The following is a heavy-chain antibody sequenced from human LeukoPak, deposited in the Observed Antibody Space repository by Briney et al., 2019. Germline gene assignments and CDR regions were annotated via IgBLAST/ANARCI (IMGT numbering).Heavy chain of an antibody. CDR1: GYTFTSYG. CDR3: ARALLRYFDWLLIEEGEFDY. J-gene: IGHJ4*02. V-gene: IGHV1-18*04. D-gene: IGHD3-9*01. CDR2: ISAYNGNT. Sequence: ASVTVSCKASGYTFTSYGISWVRQAPGQGLEWMGWISAYNGNTNYAQKHQGRVTMTTDTSTSTAYMELRSLRSDDTAVYYCARALLRYFDWLLIEEGEFDYWGQGTLVTVSS.